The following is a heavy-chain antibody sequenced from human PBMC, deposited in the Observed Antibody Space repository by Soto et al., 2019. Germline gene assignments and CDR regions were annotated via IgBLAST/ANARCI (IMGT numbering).Heavy chain of an antibody. J-gene: IGHJ4*01. CDR2: TYYRSKWYY. Sequence: SQTRSLTCAITGDSVSSNSAGWSWVRQSPSRCLEWLGRTYYRSKWYYEYAVSVRGRITINPDTSKNQYSLQLNSETPEDTAVYFCARGEQYSGRIFDYWGQGTLVTVSS. CDR3: ARGEQYSGRIFDY. V-gene: IGHV6-1*01. CDR1: GDSVSSNSAG. D-gene: IGHD1-26*01.